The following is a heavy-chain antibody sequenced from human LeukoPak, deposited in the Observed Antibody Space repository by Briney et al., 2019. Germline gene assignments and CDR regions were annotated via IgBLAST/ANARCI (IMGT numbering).Heavy chain of an antibody. D-gene: IGHD6-19*01. CDR3: ARGGGSSGWYWFDP. Sequence: GASVKVSCKASGYTFTGYYMHWVRQAPGQGLEWMGWINPNSGGTNYAQKFQGRVTMTRDTSISTAYMDLSRLRSDDTAVYYCARGGGSSGWYWFDPWGQGPLVTVSS. J-gene: IGHJ5*02. CDR1: GYTFTGYY. CDR2: INPNSGGT. V-gene: IGHV1-2*02.